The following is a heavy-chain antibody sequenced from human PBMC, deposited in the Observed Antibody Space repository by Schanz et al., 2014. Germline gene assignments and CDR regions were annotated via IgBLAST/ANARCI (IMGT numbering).Heavy chain of an antibody. V-gene: IGHV1-69*04. D-gene: IGHD3-22*01. J-gene: IGHJ4*02. CDR2: IIPILGIA. Sequence: QVQLVQSGAEVKKPGSPVKVSCKSSGGTFSSYAISWVRQAPGQGLEWMGRIIPILGIATYAQKFQGRLTITADKSTSTAYMELSSLRSEDTAMYYCARDYYDSSGYYYCDYWGQGTLVTASS. CDR1: GGTFSSYA. CDR3: ARDYYDSSGYYYCDY.